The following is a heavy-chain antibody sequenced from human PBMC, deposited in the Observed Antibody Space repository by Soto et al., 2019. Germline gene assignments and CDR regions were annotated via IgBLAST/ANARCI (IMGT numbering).Heavy chain of an antibody. Sequence: QVQLVESGGGVVQPGRSLRLSCAASGFTFSSYPMHWVRQAPGKGLEWVAVISYDGDNKYYADSVKGRFTISRYNSKNTVYLQMNSLRPEDTAVYFCARSQLVYAIYGMDFWGQGTTVTVSS. D-gene: IGHD2-8*01. V-gene: IGHV3-30-3*01. J-gene: IGHJ6*02. CDR2: ISYDGDNK. CDR1: GFTFSSYP. CDR3: ARSQLVYAIYGMDF.